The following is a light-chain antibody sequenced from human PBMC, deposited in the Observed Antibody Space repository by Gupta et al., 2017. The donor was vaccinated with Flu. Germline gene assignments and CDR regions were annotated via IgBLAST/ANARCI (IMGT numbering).Light chain of an antibody. J-gene: IGKJ3*01. CDR1: QDTSNY. CDR2: DAF. Sequence: DSQMTQSPSSLSASVGDRVAITCQASQDTSNYLKWYKQRPGKAPKPLIYDAFHLETGVPSRLSGSGTAPAFTFVSRTLNTEDIATYTSGRSDELPLTLGPGTXVDIK. V-gene: IGKV1-33*01. CDR3: GRSDELPLT.